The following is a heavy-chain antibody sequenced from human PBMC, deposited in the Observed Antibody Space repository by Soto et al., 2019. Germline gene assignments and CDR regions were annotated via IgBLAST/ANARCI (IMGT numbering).Heavy chain of an antibody. CDR2: IYYSGST. CDR3: ARIYATIVAFDY. CDR1: GGSISSGGDY. D-gene: IGHD3-22*01. J-gene: IGHJ4*02. V-gene: IGHV4-31*03. Sequence: QVQLQESGPGLVKPSQTLSLTCTVSGGSISSGGDYWSWIRQHPGKGLEWLGYIYYSGSTYFNPSLKSRVTISVDTSKNQFSLKLSSVTAADTAVYYCARIYATIVAFDYWGQGTLVTVSS.